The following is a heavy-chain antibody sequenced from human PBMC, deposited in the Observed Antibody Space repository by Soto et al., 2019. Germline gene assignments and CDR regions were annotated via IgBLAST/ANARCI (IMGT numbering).Heavy chain of an antibody. CDR1: GFTFSSYE. CDR2: ISSSGSTI. J-gene: IGHJ6*02. CDR3: ARLPVSGMDV. V-gene: IGHV3-48*03. Sequence: GGSLRLSCAASGFTFSSYEMNWVRQAPGKGLEWVSYISSSGSTIYYADSVKGRFTISRDNAKNSLYLQMNSLRAEDTAVYYCARLPVSGMDVWGQGTKVTVSS.